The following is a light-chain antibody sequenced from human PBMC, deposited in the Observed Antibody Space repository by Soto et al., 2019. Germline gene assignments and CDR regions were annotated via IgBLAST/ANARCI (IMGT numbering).Light chain of an antibody. V-gene: IGKV1-9*01. Sequence: QFSHSAASLSASVGNRVTITCRASQGISSYLAWYQQKPGKAPKLLIYAASTLQSGVPSRFSGSGSGTDFTLTISSLQPEAFATYYCQQLNSYPLTSGQGTDWRL. CDR3: QQLNSYPLT. CDR1: QGISSY. CDR2: AAS. J-gene: IGKJ5*01.